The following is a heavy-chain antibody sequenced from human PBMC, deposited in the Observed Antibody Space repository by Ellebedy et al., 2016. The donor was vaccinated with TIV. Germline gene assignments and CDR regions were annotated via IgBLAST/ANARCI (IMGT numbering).Heavy chain of an antibody. J-gene: IGHJ3*02. V-gene: IGHV1-3*01. Sequence: AASVKVSCKASGYTFTSYAMHWVRQAPGQRLEWMGWINAGNGNTKYSQKFQGRVTITRDTSASTAYMELSSLRSEDTAVYYCARDITMIVDEETPPDAFDIWGQGTMVTVSS. CDR1: GYTFTSYA. CDR2: INAGNGNT. CDR3: ARDITMIVDEETPPDAFDI. D-gene: IGHD3-22*01.